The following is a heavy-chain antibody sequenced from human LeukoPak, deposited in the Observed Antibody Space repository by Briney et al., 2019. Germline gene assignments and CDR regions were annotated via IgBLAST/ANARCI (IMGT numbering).Heavy chain of an antibody. CDR3: ARVGREAVDI. CDR2: ISSSGSTI. V-gene: IGHV3-48*03. J-gene: IGHJ4*02. D-gene: IGHD1-26*01. CDR1: GFTFSSYE. Sequence: GGSLRLSCAASGFTFSSYEMNWVRQAPGKGLEWVSYISSSGSTIYYADSVKGRFTISRDNAKNSLYLQMNSLRAEDTAVYYCARVGREAVDIWGQGTLVTVSS.